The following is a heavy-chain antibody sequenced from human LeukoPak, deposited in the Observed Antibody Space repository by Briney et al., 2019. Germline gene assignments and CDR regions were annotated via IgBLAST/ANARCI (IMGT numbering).Heavy chain of an antibody. V-gene: IGHV4-34*01. D-gene: IGHD4-17*01. Sequence: SETLSLTCAVYGGSFSGYYRSWIRQPPGKGLEWIGEINHSGSTNYNPSLKSRVTISVDTSKNQFSLKLSSVTAADTAVYYCARKLGIFTVTTAFDYWGQGTLVTVSS. CDR3: ARKLGIFTVTTAFDY. CDR2: INHSGST. J-gene: IGHJ4*02. CDR1: GGSFSGYY.